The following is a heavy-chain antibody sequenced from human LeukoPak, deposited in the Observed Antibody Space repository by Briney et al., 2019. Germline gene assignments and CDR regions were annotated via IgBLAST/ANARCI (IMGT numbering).Heavy chain of an antibody. D-gene: IGHD3-10*01. V-gene: IGHV4-59*01. CDR3: ARGGVVLDY. Sequence: SETLSLTCTVSGGSLNTFYWSWIRQPPGKGLEWIGYIFYSGSTNYNPSLKSRVTISVDTSKSQFSLRLNSVTAADTAVYYCARGGVVLDYWGQGTLVTVSS. CDR1: GGSLNTFY. J-gene: IGHJ4*02. CDR2: IFYSGST.